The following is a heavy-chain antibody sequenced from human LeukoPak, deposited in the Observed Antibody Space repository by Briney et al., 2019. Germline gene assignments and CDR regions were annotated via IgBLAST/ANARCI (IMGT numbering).Heavy chain of an antibody. CDR2: ISYDGSNK. CDR3: AKDTVAGTYYYYGMDV. Sequence: GGSLRLSCAASGFTFSSYGMHWVRQAPGKGLEWVAVISYDGSNKYYADSVKGRFTISRDNSKNTLYLQMNSLRAEYTAVYYCAKDTVAGTYYYYGMDVWGQGTTVTVSS. CDR1: GFTFSSYG. D-gene: IGHD6-19*01. J-gene: IGHJ6*02. V-gene: IGHV3-30*18.